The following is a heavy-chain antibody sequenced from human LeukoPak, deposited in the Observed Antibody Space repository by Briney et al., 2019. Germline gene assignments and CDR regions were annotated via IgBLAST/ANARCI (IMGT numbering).Heavy chain of an antibody. D-gene: IGHD3-16*01. CDR1: GYTFTSYG. Sequence: ASVKVSCKASGYTFTSYGISWVRQASGQGLEWMGWISAYNGNTNYAQKLQGRVTMTTDTSTSTAYMELRSLRSDDTAVYYCARVGVDYYYYYYGMDVWGQGTTVTVSS. CDR2: ISAYNGNT. V-gene: IGHV1-18*01. CDR3: ARVGVDYYYYYYGMDV. J-gene: IGHJ6*02.